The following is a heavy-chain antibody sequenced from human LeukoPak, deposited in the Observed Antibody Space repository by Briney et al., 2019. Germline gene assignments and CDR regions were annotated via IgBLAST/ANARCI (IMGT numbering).Heavy chain of an antibody. J-gene: IGHJ4*02. D-gene: IGHD3-3*01. V-gene: IGHV4-38-2*02. CDR1: GYFISSGYY. CDR3: ARVDFWSGYYLIDY. Sequence: SETLSLTCTVSGYFISSGYYWGWIRQPPGKGLEWIGSIYHSGSTYYNPSLKSRVTISVDTSKNQFSLKLSSVTAADTAVYYCARVDFWSGYYLIDYWGQGTLVTVSS. CDR2: IYHSGST.